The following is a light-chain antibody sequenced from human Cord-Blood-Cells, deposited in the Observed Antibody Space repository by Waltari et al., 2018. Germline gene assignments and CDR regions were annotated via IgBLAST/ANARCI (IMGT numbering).Light chain of an antibody. Sequence: AIQLTQSPYSLSASVGDRVTIPCRASQGISSALAWYQQKPGKAPKLLIYDASSLESGVPSRFSGSGSGTDFTLTISSLQPEDSATYYCQQFNSDPHFGPGTKVDIK. CDR1: QGISSA. V-gene: IGKV1-13*02. CDR3: QQFNSDPH. J-gene: IGKJ3*01. CDR2: DAS.